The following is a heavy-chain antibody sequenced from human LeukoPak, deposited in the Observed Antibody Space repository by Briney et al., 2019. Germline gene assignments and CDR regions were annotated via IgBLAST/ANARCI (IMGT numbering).Heavy chain of an antibody. Sequence: PTGGSLRLSCAASGFTFISYFMSWVRQAPGKGLEWVATIIGSGRTTNYADAVKGRFTISRDNSKNSLYLQMSSLIVDDTAVYYCVREGRGIVGASAYWGRGTLVAVSS. CDR1: GFTFISYF. J-gene: IGHJ4*02. CDR2: IIGSGRTT. D-gene: IGHD1-26*01. V-gene: IGHV3-23*01. CDR3: VREGRGIVGASAY.